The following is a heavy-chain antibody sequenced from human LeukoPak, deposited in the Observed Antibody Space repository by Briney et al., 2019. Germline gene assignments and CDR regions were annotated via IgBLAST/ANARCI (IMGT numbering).Heavy chain of an antibody. J-gene: IGHJ3*02. CDR2: ISAYNGNT. V-gene: IGHV1-18*01. CDR3: ARDSPRSSYGSNDAFDI. Sequence: ASVKVSCKASGYTFTSYGISWVRQAPGQGLEWMGWISAYNGNTNYAQKLQGRVTMTTDTSTSTAYMELRSLRSDDTAVYYCARDSPRSSYGSNDAFDIWGQGTMVTVSS. CDR1: GYTFTSYG. D-gene: IGHD5-18*01.